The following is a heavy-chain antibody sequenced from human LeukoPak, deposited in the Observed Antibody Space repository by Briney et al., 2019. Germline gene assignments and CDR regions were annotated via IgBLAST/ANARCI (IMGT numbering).Heavy chain of an antibody. CDR3: ARGTTVTSYYFDY. D-gene: IGHD4-17*01. Sequence: GGSLRLSCAAPGFTFSDYYMSWIRQAPGKGLEWVSYISSSGSTIYYADSVKGRFTISRDNAKNSLYLQMNSLRAEDTAVYYCARGTTVTSYYFDYWGQGTLVTVSS. V-gene: IGHV3-11*01. J-gene: IGHJ4*02. CDR2: ISSSGSTI. CDR1: GFTFSDYY.